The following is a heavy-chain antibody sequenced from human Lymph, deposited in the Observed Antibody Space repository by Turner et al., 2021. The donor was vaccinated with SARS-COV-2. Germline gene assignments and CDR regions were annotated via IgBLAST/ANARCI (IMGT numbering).Heavy chain of an antibody. J-gene: IGHJ4*02. V-gene: IGHV3-30*18. CDR3: AKARDGYNFFTIDY. CDR1: GVTFSSYG. CDR2: RSNDGSNK. Sequence: QVLLVESCGGEVQPGSSLRLSCAASGVTFSSYGIHWVGQALGKGLEWVVVRSNDGSNKYYAESVKGRFTISRDNSKNTLNLQMNSLRAEHTAVYYCAKARDGYNFFTIDYWGQGTLVTVSS. D-gene: IGHD5-18*01.